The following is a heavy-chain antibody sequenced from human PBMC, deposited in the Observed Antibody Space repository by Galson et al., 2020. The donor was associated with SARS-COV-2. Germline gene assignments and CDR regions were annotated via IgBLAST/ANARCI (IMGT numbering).Heavy chain of an antibody. Sequence: ASETLSLTCTVSGGSITSYYWSWIRQSPEKGLEWLGYIHYIGSTNYNPSLEGRVAISVDTSKNQLFLTVTSLTAADTAVYYCASSTRWMDFEAWGQGLLVTVSS. V-gene: IGHV4-59*01. CDR3: ASSTRWMDFEA. D-gene: IGHD2-2*03. CDR1: GGSITSYY. CDR2: IHYIGST. J-gene: IGHJ4*02.